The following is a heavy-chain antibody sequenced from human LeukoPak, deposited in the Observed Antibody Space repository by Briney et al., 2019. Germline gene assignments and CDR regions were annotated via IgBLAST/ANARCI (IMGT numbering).Heavy chain of an antibody. J-gene: IGHJ4*02. D-gene: IGHD1-26*01. V-gene: IGHV3-15*01. Sequence: KPGGSLRLSCAASGFTFSNAWMSWVRQAPGKGLEWVGRIKSKTEGGTTDYAAPVKGRFTISRDDSKNTLYLQMHSLKTEDTAVYYCATVKGGSYPWGYWGQGTLVTVSS. CDR1: GFTFSNAW. CDR2: IKSKTEGGTT. CDR3: ATVKGGSYPWGY.